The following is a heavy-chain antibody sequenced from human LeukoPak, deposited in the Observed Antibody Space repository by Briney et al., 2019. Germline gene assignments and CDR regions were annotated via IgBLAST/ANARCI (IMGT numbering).Heavy chain of an antibody. J-gene: IGHJ6*02. D-gene: IGHD3-10*01. Sequence: GGSLRLSCAASGFTFSSYAMHWVRQAPGKGLEWVAVISYDGSNKYCADSVKGRFTISRDNSKNTLYLQMNSLRAEDTAVYYCARDLDYGSGKDYYGMDVWGQGTTVTVSS. CDR2: ISYDGSNK. V-gene: IGHV3-30-3*01. CDR1: GFTFSSYA. CDR3: ARDLDYGSGKDYYGMDV.